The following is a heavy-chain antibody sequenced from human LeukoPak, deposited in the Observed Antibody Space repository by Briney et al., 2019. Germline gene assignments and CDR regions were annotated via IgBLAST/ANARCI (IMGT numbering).Heavy chain of an antibody. D-gene: IGHD3-10*01. CDR2: INPNSGGT. V-gene: IGHV1-2*02. Sequence: GASVKVSCKASGYTFTGYYMHWVRQAPGQGLEWMGWINPNSGGTNYAQKFQGRVTMARDTSISTAYMELSRLRSDDTAVYYCALDHYGSGKEDWFDPWGQGTLVTVSS. CDR3: ALDHYGSGKEDWFDP. J-gene: IGHJ5*02. CDR1: GYTFTGYY.